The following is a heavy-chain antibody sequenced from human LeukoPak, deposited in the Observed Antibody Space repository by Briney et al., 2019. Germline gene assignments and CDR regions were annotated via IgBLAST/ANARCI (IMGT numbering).Heavy chain of an antibody. CDR3: ARGKMVRGVIITYNWFDP. J-gene: IGHJ5*02. D-gene: IGHD3-10*01. CDR1: GYTFTSYG. CDR2: FSAYNGNT. V-gene: IGHV1-18*04. Sequence: GASVKVSCKASGYTFTSYGISWVRKAPGQGLEGMGWFSAYNGNTNYAQKLQGRVTMTTDTSTSTAYMELRSLRSDDTAVYYCARGKMVRGVIITYNWFDPWGQGTLVTVSS.